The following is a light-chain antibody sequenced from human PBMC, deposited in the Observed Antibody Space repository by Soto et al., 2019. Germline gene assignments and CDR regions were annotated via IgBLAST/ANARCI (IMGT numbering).Light chain of an antibody. J-gene: IGLJ1*01. CDR2: EVS. V-gene: IGLV2-14*01. CDR3: NSYTSKSTGV. CDR1: SSDVGGYNY. Sequence: QSVLTQPASVSGSPGQSISISCTGTSSDVGGYNYVSWYQQHPGKAPKLIIYEVSNRPSGVSNRFSGSKSGNTASPTISGLQAEDEADYYCNSYTSKSTGVFGNGTKLTVL.